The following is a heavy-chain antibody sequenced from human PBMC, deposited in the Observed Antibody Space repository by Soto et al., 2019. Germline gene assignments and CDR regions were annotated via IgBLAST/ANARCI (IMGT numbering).Heavy chain of an antibody. Sequence: SETLSLTCSVSGDSLNSDKYYWGWIRQPPGKGLEWIGSIYFRGNTYYNPSLQTRATISLDKSKSQFSLKLNSVAAADSAVYFCARLEGLATISYYFDFWGQGALVTVSS. J-gene: IGHJ4*02. CDR3: ARLEGLATISYYFDF. CDR2: IYFRGNT. D-gene: IGHD3-9*01. V-gene: IGHV4-39*01. CDR1: GDSLNSDKYY.